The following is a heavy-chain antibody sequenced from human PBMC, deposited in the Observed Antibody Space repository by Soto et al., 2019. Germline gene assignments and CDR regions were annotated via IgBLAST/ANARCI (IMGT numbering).Heavy chain of an antibody. D-gene: IGHD5-18*01. CDR1: GFTVSSNY. V-gene: IGHV3-53*01. J-gene: IGHJ4*02. CDR2: IYSGGST. Sequence: RGSLRLSCAASGFTVSSNYMSWVRQAPGKGLEWVSVIYSGGSTYYADSVKGRFTISRDNSKNTLYLQMNSVRAEDTARYHGARAPMGDTAMSWGQGPLVAVCS. CDR3: ARAPMGDTAMS.